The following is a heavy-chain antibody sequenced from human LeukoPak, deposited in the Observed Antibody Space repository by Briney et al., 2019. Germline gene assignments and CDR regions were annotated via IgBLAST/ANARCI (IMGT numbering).Heavy chain of an antibody. Sequence: SVKVSCKAPGGTFSSYAISWVRQAPGQGLEWMGGIIPIFGTANYAQKFQGRVTITADESTSTAYMELSSLRSEDTAVYYCAREGWCSGGRCYVDVFDIWGQGTMVTVSS. CDR1: GGTFSSYA. V-gene: IGHV1-69*13. D-gene: IGHD2-15*01. J-gene: IGHJ3*02. CDR2: IIPIFGTA. CDR3: AREGWCSGGRCYVDVFDI.